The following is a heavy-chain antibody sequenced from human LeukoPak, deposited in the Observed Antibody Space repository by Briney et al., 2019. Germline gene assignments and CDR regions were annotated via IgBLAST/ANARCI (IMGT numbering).Heavy chain of an antibody. V-gene: IGHV1-69*05. CDR3: AREMSGDTDH. CDR2: IIPIFGTA. J-gene: IGHJ4*02. Sequence: ASVKVSCKASGGTFSSYAISWVRQAPGQGLEWMGRIIPIFGTANYAQKFQGRVTITTDESTSTAYMELSSLRYEDPAVYYCAREMSGDTDHWGQGPLVTVSS. CDR1: GGTFSSYA. D-gene: IGHD2-21*01.